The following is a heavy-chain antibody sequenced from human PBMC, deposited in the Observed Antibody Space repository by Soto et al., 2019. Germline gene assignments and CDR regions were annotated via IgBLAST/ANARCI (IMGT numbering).Heavy chain of an antibody. J-gene: IGHJ3*02. CDR2: IRSKAYGGTT. CDR3: TRDSYYDFWSGFDAFDI. Sequence: PGGSLRLSCTASGFTFGDYAMSWVRQAPGKGLEWVGFIRSKAYGGTTEYAASVKGRFTISRDDSKSIAYLQMNSLKTEDTAVYYCTRDSYYDFWSGFDAFDIWGQGTMVTVSS. D-gene: IGHD3-3*01. V-gene: IGHV3-49*04. CDR1: GFTFGDYA.